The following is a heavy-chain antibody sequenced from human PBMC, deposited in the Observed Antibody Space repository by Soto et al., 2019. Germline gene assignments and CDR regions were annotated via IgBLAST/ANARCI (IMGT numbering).Heavy chain of an antibody. D-gene: IGHD6-13*01. CDR1: GDSISSYY. Sequence: SETLSLTCTVSGDSISSYYWSWIRQPPGKGLEWIGYIHYSGSTNYNPSLKSRVSISLDTSKNQFSLKLSSVTAADTAVYYCARLGDQRMQLGILDYRGLGTLVTGSS. CDR2: IHYSGST. J-gene: IGHJ4*02. V-gene: IGHV4-59*08. CDR3: ARLGDQRMQLGILDY.